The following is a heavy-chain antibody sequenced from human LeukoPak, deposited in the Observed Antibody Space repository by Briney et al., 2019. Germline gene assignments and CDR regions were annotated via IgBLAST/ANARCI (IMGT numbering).Heavy chain of an antibody. J-gene: IGHJ3*02. CDR1: GFTVSSNY. D-gene: IGHD3-10*01. Sequence: GGSLRHSCAASGFTVSSNYISWVRQAPGKGLEWVSVIYSGGSTYYADSVKGRFTISRDNSKNTLYLQMNSLRAEDTAVYYCARVEVRGVITVYAFDIWGQGTVVTVSS. CDR2: IYSGGST. V-gene: IGHV3-53*01. CDR3: ARVEVRGVITVYAFDI.